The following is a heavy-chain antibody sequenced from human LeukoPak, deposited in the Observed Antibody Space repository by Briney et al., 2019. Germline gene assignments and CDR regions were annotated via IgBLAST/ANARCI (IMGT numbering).Heavy chain of an antibody. Sequence: NPSETLSLTCAVSGGSISSGGYSWSWIRQPPGKGLEWIGYIYYSGSTNYNPSLKSRVTISVDTSKNQFSLKLSSVTAADTAVYYCARVRESYYDFWSGYPDGGYFDYWGQGTLVTVSS. J-gene: IGHJ4*02. D-gene: IGHD3-3*01. CDR2: IYYSGST. V-gene: IGHV4-61*08. CDR3: ARVRESYYDFWSGYPDGGYFDY. CDR1: GGSISSGGYS.